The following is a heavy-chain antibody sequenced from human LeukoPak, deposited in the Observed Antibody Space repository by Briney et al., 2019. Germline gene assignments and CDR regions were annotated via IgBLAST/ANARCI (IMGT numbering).Heavy chain of an antibody. CDR3: ATTRKWLRFPFDY. CDR1: GYTFTGYY. J-gene: IGHJ4*02. D-gene: IGHD5-12*01. V-gene: IGHV1-2*04. CDR2: FNPNTGGT. Sequence: ASVKVSCKASGYTFTGYYIHWVRQAPGQGLEWMGWFNPNTGGTKYAQKFQGWVTMTSDTSISTAYMELSRLRSEDTAVYYCATTRKWLRFPFDYWGQGTLVTVSS.